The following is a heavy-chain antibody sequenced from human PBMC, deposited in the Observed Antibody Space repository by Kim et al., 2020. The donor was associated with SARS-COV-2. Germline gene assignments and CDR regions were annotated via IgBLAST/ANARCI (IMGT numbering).Heavy chain of an antibody. D-gene: IGHD5-12*01. V-gene: IGHV4-34*01. CDR2: INHSGST. Sequence: SETLSLTCAVYGGSFSGYYWSWIRQPPGKGLEWIGEINHSGSTSYNPSPKSRVTISVGTSKNQFSLKLTSVTAADTAVYFCARPGGWLQLRYVDYWGQGT. CDR1: GGSFSGYY. J-gene: IGHJ4*02. CDR3: ARPGGWLQLRYVDY.